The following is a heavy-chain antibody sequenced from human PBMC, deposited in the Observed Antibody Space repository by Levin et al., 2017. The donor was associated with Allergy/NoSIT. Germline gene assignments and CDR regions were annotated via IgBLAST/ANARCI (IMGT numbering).Heavy chain of an antibody. CDR2: ISHDGKTK. D-gene: IGHD4-23*01. CDR3: ATSEISWELLGGYDY. Sequence: GGSLRLSCAASGFSFSSFAMHWVRQAPGKGLEWVALISHDGKTKYYADSVKGRFSMSRDNCNNTLYLQMNSLRPEDTAVYYCATSEISWELLGGYDYWGQGTLVTVSS. J-gene: IGHJ4*02. V-gene: IGHV3-30*04. CDR1: GFSFSSFA.